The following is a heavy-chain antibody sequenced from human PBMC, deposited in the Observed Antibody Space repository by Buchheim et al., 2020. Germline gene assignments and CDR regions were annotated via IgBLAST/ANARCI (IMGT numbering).Heavy chain of an antibody. CDR1: GFTSHTYG. Sequence: QVQLVESGGGVVQPGRSLRLSCAASGFTSHTYGMHWVRQAPGKGLEWVAVIRYDGSNKYYAESMKGRFTIPRDNSKKTLYLQMNSLRAEDTAVYYCASDALYSGSAPGYWGQGTL. CDR2: IRYDGSNK. J-gene: IGHJ4*02. CDR3: ASDALYSGSAPGY. D-gene: IGHD6-6*01. V-gene: IGHV3-33*01.